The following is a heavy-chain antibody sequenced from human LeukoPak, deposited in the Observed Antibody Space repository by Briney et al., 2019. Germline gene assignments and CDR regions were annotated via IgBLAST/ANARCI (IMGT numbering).Heavy chain of an antibody. CDR2: IYYSGST. CDR3: ARDRVVAATGMYYYYYYMDV. CDR1: GGSINSYY. V-gene: IGHV4-59*12. J-gene: IGHJ6*03. Sequence: PSETLSLTCTVSGGSINSYYWSWIRQPPGKGLEWIGYIYYSGSTNYNPSLKSRVTMSVDTSKNQFSLKLSSVTAADTAVYYCARDRVVAATGMYYYYYYMDVWGKGTTVTISS. D-gene: IGHD2-15*01.